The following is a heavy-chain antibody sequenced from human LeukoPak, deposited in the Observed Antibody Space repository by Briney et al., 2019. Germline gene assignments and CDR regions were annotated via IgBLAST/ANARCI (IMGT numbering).Heavy chain of an antibody. CDR1: GFTFSSSW. Sequence: GGSLRLSCAASGFTFSSSWMSWVRQAPGKGLEWVANIKQDGSEKSYVESVRGRFTISRDNAKNSLYLQLNSLRAEDTALYYCARDNPPDYWGQGTLVTVSS. V-gene: IGHV3-7*03. CDR2: IKQDGSEK. CDR3: ARDNPPDY. J-gene: IGHJ4*02.